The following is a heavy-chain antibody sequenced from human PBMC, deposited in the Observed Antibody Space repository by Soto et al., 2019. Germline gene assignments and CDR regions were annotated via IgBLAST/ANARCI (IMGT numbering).Heavy chain of an antibody. V-gene: IGHV2-26*01. J-gene: IGHJ5*02. CDR1: GFSLSNARMG. CDR3: ARMTGNTGWFDP. CDR2: IFSNDEK. D-gene: IGHD3-10*01. Sequence: SGPTLVNPTETLTLTCTVSGFSLSNARMGVSWIRQPPGKALEWLAHIFSNDEKSYSTSLRSRLTISKDTSKSQVVLTMTNMDPVDTATYYCARMTGNTGWFDPWGQGTLVTVSS.